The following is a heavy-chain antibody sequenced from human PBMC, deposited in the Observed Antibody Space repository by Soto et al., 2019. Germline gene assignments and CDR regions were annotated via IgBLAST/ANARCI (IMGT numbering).Heavy chain of an antibody. J-gene: IGHJ4*02. V-gene: IGHV4-39*01. CDR2: IYYSGST. Sequence: QLQLQESGPGLVKPSETLSLTCTVSGGSISSSSYYWGWIRQPPGKGLEWIGSIYYSGSTYYNPSLKSRVTLSVDTSKNQFSLKLSSVTAADTAVYYCARTGGSGYYFDYWGQGTLVTVSS. D-gene: IGHD3-16*01. CDR3: ARTGGSGYYFDY. CDR1: GGSISSSSYY.